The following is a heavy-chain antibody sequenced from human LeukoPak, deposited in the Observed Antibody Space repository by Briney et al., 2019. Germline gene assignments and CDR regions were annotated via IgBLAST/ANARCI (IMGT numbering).Heavy chain of an antibody. V-gene: IGHV3-66*02. CDR2: IYIDGNT. J-gene: IGHJ4*02. D-gene: IGHD3-9*01. CDR3: ASERRYDILTGYYPLHY. Sequence: GGSVRLSCAASGLTVSSNFMTWVRLAPGKGLECVSVIYIDGNTFYADSVKGRFTISRDNSKNTLFLQMNSLRPEDTAVYYCASERRYDILTGYYPLHYWGQGALVTVSS. CDR1: GLTVSSNF.